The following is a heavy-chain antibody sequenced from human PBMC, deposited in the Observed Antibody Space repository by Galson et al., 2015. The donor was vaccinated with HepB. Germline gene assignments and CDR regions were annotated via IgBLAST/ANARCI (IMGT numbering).Heavy chain of an antibody. Sequence: SLRLSCAASGFTFSSCAMHWVRQAPGKELEWVAVISYDGSNKYYADSVKGRFTISRDNSKNTLYLQMNSLRSEDTAVYYCARGFHIAYCGGDCYSVVYWGQGTLVTVSS. J-gene: IGHJ4*02. CDR2: ISYDGSNK. D-gene: IGHD2-21*01. V-gene: IGHV3-30*04. CDR1: GFTFSSCA. CDR3: ARGFHIAYCGGDCYSVVY.